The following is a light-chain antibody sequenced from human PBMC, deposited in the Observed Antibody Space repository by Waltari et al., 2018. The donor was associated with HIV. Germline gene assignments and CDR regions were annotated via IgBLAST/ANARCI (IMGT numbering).Light chain of an antibody. CDR2: EVS. CDR1: AYDF. CDR3: SSFTTSNSLL. J-gene: IGLJ2*01. Sequence: AYDFVSWYQQTPGTAPKLVIYEVSNRPSGISYRFSGSKSGNTASLTISGLQTEDEADYYCSSFTTSNSLLFGGGTKVTVL. V-gene: IGLV2-14*01.